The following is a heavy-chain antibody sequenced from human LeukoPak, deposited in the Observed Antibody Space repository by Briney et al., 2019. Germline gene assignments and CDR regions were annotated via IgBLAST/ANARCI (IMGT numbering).Heavy chain of an antibody. Sequence: PSETLSLTCTVSGYSISSGSYWGWIRQPPGKGLEWIGNIYHSGSTYYNPSLKSRVTISVDTSKNQFSLKLSSVTAADTAVYYCARGRGYYDSSGYYIASYYFDYWGQGTLVTVSS. V-gene: IGHV4-38-2*02. CDR1: GYSISSGSY. J-gene: IGHJ4*02. D-gene: IGHD3-22*01. CDR3: ARGRGYYDSSGYYIASYYFDY. CDR2: IYHSGST.